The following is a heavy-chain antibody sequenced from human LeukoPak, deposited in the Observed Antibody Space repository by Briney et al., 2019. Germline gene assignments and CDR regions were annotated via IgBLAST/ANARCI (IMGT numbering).Heavy chain of an antibody. CDR2: IYSGGST. J-gene: IGHJ5*02. Sequence: PGGSLRLSCAASGFTVSSNYMSWVRQAPGKGLEWVSVIYSGGSTYYAGSVKGRFTISRDNSKNTLYLQMNSLRAEDTAVYYCAKLYSSSSVDWFDPWGQGTLVTVSS. CDR1: GFTVSSNY. D-gene: IGHD6-6*01. CDR3: AKLYSSSSVDWFDP. V-gene: IGHV3-53*01.